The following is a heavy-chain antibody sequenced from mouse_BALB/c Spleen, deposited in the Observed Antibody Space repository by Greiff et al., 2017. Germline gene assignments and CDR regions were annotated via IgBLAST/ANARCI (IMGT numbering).Heavy chain of an antibody. Sequence: EVNVVESGGGLVQPGGSLKLSCAASGFTFSSYTMSWVRQTPEKRLEWVAYISNGGGSTYYPDTVKGRFTISRDNAKNTLYLQMSSLKSEDTAMYYCARHYYGSSLFDYWGQGTTLTVSS. D-gene: IGHD1-1*01. CDR1: GFTFSSYT. CDR2: ISNGGGST. V-gene: IGHV5-12-2*01. CDR3: ARHYYGSSLFDY. J-gene: IGHJ2*01.